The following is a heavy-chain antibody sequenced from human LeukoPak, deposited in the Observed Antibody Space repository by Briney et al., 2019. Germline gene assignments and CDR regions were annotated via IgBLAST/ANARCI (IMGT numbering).Heavy chain of an antibody. CDR2: ISAYNGNT. CDR1: GYTFTSYG. CDR3: ARERIVGAPGVDY. D-gene: IGHD1-26*01. V-gene: IGHV1-18*01. Sequence: ASVKVSCKASGYTFTSYGISWVRQAPGQGLEWMGWISAYNGNTNYAQKLQGRVTMTRGTSISTAYMELSRLRSDDTAVYYCARERIVGAPGVDYWGQGTLVTVSS. J-gene: IGHJ4*02.